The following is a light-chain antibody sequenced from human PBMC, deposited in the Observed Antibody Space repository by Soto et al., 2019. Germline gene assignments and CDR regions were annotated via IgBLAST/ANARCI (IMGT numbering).Light chain of an antibody. V-gene: IGLV2-14*01. CDR3: SSYASSSTLV. CDR1: SSDIGSYHY. CDR2: EVS. Sequence: QSALTQPASVSGSPGQSIAISCTGTSSDIGSYHYVSWYQHHPGKAPKLIIYEVSNRPSWVSDRFSGSKSGNTASLTFSGLQAEDEADYYCSSYASSSTLVFGGGTKLTVL. J-gene: IGLJ2*01.